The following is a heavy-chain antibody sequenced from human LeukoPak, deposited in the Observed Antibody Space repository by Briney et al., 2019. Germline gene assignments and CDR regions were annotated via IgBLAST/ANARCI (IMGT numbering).Heavy chain of an antibody. D-gene: IGHD6-19*01. J-gene: IGHJ4*02. CDR3: GRDRSSVVAGIGY. V-gene: IGHV3-21*01. Sequence: GGSLRLSCAASGFTFSTYSMNWVRQAPGKGLEWVSYISSSSSYIYYADSVKGRFTISRDNAKNSLYLQMNSLRAKDTAVYYCGRDRSSVVAGIGYWGQGTLVTVSS. CDR2: ISSSSSYI. CDR1: GFTFSTYS.